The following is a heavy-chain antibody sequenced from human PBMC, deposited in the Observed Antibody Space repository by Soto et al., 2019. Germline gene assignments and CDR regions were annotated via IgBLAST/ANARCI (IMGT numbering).Heavy chain of an antibody. CDR3: ARSGQVGNWFDT. CDR2: MNPNSGNT. D-gene: IGHD3-3*01. Sequence: QVQLVQSGAEVKKPGASVKVSCKASGYTFTSYDINWVRQATGQGLEWMGWMNPNSGNTDYAQKLQGRFTMTRNTAISTAYMRLSRLRSEDTAVYYCARSGQVGNWFDTWGQGTLVTVSS. CDR1: GYTFTSYD. J-gene: IGHJ5*02. V-gene: IGHV1-8*01.